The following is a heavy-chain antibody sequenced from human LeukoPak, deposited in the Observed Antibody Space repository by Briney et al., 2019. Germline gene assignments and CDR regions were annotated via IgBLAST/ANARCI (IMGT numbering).Heavy chain of an antibody. J-gene: IGHJ4*01. V-gene: IGHV4-59*01. CDR3: ARGDARGDSYGHFHFEH. CDR1: GCSISSYS. CDR2: INYSGST. Sequence: SETLSLTCTVSGCSISSYSWSWIRQPPGKGLEWIGYINYSGSTTYNPSPEKRVTVSVSTTKNQFSLKLSSVTAEDTAVYYCARGDARGDSYGHFHFEHWGQGTLVTVSS. D-gene: IGHD5-18*01.